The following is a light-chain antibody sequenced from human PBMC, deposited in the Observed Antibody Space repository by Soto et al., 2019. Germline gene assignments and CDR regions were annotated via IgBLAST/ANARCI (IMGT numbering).Light chain of an antibody. CDR1: DSDVGGYKY. Sequence: QSALTQPASVSGSPGQSITISYTGTDSDVGGYKYVSWYQQHPGKAPKLMISEVTNRPSGVSNRFSGSKSGNTASLTISGLQAADEADYYCTSYSSSNTHVLFGGGTKLTVL. J-gene: IGLJ2*01. CDR2: EVT. CDR3: TSYSSSNTHVL. V-gene: IGLV2-14*01.